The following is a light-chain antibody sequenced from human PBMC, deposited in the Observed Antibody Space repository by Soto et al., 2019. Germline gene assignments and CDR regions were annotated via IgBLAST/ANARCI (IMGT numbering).Light chain of an antibody. CDR3: CSFAGGGNPVR. J-gene: IGLJ2*01. Sequence: QSVLTQPPSASGSLGQSVTISCTGTSSDVGGYNYVSWHQQPPGKAPKLMIYEVTKRPSGVPDRFSGSKSGNTASLTVSGLQAEDEAEYYCCSFAGGGNPVRFGGGTKLTVL. CDR2: EVT. V-gene: IGLV2-8*01. CDR1: SSDVGGYNY.